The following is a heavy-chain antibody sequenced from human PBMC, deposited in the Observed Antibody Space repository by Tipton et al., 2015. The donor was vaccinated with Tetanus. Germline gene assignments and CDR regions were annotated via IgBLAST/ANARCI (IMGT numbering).Heavy chain of an antibody. Sequence: GLVKPSETLSLTCTISGGSISRFYWGWIRQPPGKGLEWIGHAYYSGSTNYNPSLKSRVSISVDTSNDQFSLRLTSVTAADTAIYYCARFSYDSGGFYSYFDYWGRGTLVTVSS. CDR2: AYYSGST. CDR1: GGSISRFY. D-gene: IGHD3-22*01. V-gene: IGHV4-59*01. CDR3: ARFSYDSGGFYSYFDY. J-gene: IGHJ4*02.